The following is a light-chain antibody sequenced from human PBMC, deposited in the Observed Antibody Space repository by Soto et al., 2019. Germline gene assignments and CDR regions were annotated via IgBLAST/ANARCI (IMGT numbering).Light chain of an antibody. Sequence: QSVLTQPRSVSGSPGQSVTISCTGTSSDVGGYNYVSWYQQHPGKAPKLMIYDVSKRPSGVPDRFSGSKSGNTASLTISGMPAEDEADYYCCSDAGSYTLVFGGGTKLTVL. CDR1: SSDVGGYNY. V-gene: IGLV2-11*01. J-gene: IGLJ3*02. CDR2: DVS. CDR3: CSDAGSYTLV.